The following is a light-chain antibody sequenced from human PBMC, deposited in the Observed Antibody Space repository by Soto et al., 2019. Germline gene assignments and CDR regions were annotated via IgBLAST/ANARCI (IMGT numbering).Light chain of an antibody. Sequence: EIVLTQSPGTLSLSPGERATLSCRASQSVSVNSLAWYQQKGGQAPRLLIYAASTRATGGPIRFSGTGSGTDFAITISRLETDDSAVYYYQQYGGSPFTFGPGAKVDI. CDR1: QSVSVNS. J-gene: IGKJ3*01. V-gene: IGKV3-20*01. CDR3: QQYGGSPFT. CDR2: AAS.